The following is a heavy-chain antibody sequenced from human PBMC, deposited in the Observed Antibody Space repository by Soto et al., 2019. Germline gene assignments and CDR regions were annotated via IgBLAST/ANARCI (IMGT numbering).Heavy chain of an antibody. J-gene: IGHJ4*02. Sequence: QVQLVQSGAEVKKPGASVKVSCKASGYTFTSYAIHWVRQAPGQRLEWMGWINAGNGYTKYSQKFQDRVTITRDTAECTTYMELSRLRSEDTAVYSCARHRQWELDYWGQGTLVTVSS. CDR2: INAGNGYT. CDR1: GYTFTSYA. D-gene: IGHD1-26*01. V-gene: IGHV1-3*01. CDR3: ARHRQWELDY.